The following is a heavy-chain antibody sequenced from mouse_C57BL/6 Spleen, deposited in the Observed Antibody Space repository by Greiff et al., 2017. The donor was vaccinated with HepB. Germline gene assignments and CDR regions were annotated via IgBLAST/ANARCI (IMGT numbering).Heavy chain of an antibody. CDR2: INPNNGGT. Sequence: EVKLQESGPELVKPGASVKIPCKASGYTFTDYNMDWVKQSHGKSLEWIGDINPNNGGTIYNQKFKGKATLTVDKSSSTAYMELRSLTSEDTAVYYCARSGYSNFWFAYWGQRTLVTVSA. CDR1: GYTFTDYN. V-gene: IGHV1-18*01. J-gene: IGHJ3*01. CDR3: ARSGYSNFWFAY. D-gene: IGHD2-5*01.